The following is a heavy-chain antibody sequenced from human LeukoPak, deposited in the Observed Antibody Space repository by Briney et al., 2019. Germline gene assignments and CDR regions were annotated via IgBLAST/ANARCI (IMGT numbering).Heavy chain of an antibody. D-gene: IGHD3-10*01. Sequence: GGSLGLSCPASGFTFSSFRMNWVRQPPGRGLEWVSSISRNSGSIGYADSVKGRFTISRDNAKNSLYLQMNSLRAEDTALYYCAKDIGYGDDAFDIWGQGTMVTVSS. CDR3: AKDIGYGDDAFDI. CDR2: ISRNSGSI. CDR1: GFTFSSFR. J-gene: IGHJ3*02. V-gene: IGHV3-9*01.